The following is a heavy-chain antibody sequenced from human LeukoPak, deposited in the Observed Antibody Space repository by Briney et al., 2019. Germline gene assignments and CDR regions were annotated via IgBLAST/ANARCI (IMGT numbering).Heavy chain of an antibody. J-gene: IGHJ5*02. CDR3: AKVKERIAVAGSSEA. CDR1: GFTFSSYA. CDR2: ISGSGGST. V-gene: IGHV3-23*01. D-gene: IGHD6-19*01. Sequence: GGSLRLSCAASGFTFSSYAMSWVRQAPGKGLEWVSAISGSGGSTYYADSVKGRFTISRDNSKNTLCLQMNSLRAEDTAVYYCAKVKERIAVAGSSEAWGQGTLVTVSS.